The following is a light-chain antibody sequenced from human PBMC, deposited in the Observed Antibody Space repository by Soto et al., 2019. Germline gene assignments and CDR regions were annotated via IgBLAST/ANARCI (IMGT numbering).Light chain of an antibody. CDR3: QQDYSSPLT. CDR2: WAS. CDR1: QSVLYSSNNKNY. V-gene: IGKV4-1*01. J-gene: IGKJ4*01. Sequence: DLVLTRSPDSLAVSLGASSTINCKSSQSVLYSSNNKNYLAWYQQKPGQPPKLLIYWASTRESGVPDRFSGSGSGTDFTLTICSLQAEDVAVYYCQQDYSSPLTFGGGTKVDIK.